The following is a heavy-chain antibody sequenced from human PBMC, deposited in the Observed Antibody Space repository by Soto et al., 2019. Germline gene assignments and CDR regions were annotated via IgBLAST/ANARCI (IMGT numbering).Heavy chain of an antibody. Sequence: EVQLLASGGGLVQPGGSLRLSCAASGFTFSNYAMTWGRQGPGKGLEWVYGISGSGGRSYYADSVKGRLTISRDNSKSTLYLQMNSLRAEDTAVYYCAKAYFVWSSEQPYYFDYWGQGTLGTVSS. D-gene: IGHD3-16*01. V-gene: IGHV3-23*01. CDR2: ISGSGGRS. J-gene: IGHJ4*02. CDR3: AKAYFVWSSEQPYYFDY. CDR1: GFTFSNYA.